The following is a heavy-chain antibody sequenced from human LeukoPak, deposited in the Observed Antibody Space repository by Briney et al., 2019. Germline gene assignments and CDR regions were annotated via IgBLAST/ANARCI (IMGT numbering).Heavy chain of an antibody. CDR2: ISYDGSNK. D-gene: IGHD3-22*01. J-gene: IGHJ4*02. CDR1: GFTFSSYA. V-gene: IGHV3-30*04. Sequence: GGSLRLSCAASGFTFSSYAMHWVRQAPGKGLEWVAVISYDGSNKYYADSVKGRFTISRDNSKNSLYLQMNSLRAEDTAVYYCTTTYYDSSGYQLYWGQGTLVTVSS. CDR3: TTTYYDSSGYQLY.